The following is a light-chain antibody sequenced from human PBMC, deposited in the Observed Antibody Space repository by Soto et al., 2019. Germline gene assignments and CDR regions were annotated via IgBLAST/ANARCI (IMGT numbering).Light chain of an antibody. J-gene: IGKJ5*01. CDR3: QQYNNWPPPIT. Sequence: EIVLTQSPATLSLSPGESATLSCRATRSVSSYLAWYQQKPGQAPRLLIYDASSRPTDIPARFSGSGSGTDFTLTISSLEPEDFALYYCQQYNNWPPPITFGQGTRLEIK. V-gene: IGKV3-11*01. CDR1: RSVSSY. CDR2: DAS.